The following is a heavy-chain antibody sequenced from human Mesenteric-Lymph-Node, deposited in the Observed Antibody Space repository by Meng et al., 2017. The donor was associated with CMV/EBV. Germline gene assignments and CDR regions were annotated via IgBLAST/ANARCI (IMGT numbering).Heavy chain of an antibody. CDR2: INPRDSFI. CDR1: GYRLTTYW. J-gene: IGHJ5*02. Sequence: KSSGYRLTTYWISWVRQMPGKGLEWMGRINPRDSFIKYGPSFQANVTNSVDNSISTVYLQWSSLKASDTAMYYCARHGSNNGGGFDPWGQGTLVTVSS. D-gene: IGHD4-11*01. CDR3: ARHGSNNGGGFDP. V-gene: IGHV5-10-1*01.